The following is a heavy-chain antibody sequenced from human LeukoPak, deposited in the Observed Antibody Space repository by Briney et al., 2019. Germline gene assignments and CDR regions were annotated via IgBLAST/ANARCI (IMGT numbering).Heavy chain of an antibody. Sequence: GGSLRLSCAASGFTFSSYSMNWVRQAPGKGLEWVSSISSSSSYIYYADSVKGRFTISRDNAKNSLYLQMNSLRAEDTAVYYCASSGGSYSPDAFDIWGQGTMVTVSS. CDR1: GFTFSSYS. J-gene: IGHJ3*02. D-gene: IGHD1-26*01. CDR2: ISSSSSYI. V-gene: IGHV3-21*04. CDR3: ASSGGSYSPDAFDI.